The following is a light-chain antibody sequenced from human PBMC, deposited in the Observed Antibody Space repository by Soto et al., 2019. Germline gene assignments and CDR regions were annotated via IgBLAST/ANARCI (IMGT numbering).Light chain of an antibody. Sequence: DIQMTQSPSTLSASVGDRVTITCRASQSISSWLAWYQQKPGKAPKLLIYDASSLESGVPSRFSGSGSGTEFPLTISSLQPDDFATYYRQQYNSYSPTFGQGTKVEIK. CDR2: DAS. CDR1: QSISSW. V-gene: IGKV1-5*01. J-gene: IGKJ1*01. CDR3: QQYNSYSPT.